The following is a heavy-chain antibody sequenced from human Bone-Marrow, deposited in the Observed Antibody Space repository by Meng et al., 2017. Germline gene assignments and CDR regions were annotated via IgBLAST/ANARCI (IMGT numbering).Heavy chain of an antibody. CDR3: ARQVNLDGYPRYFDF. Sequence: QLQLQESGPGLVRPSGTLSLTCTVSGGSITSSSYSCGWIRQPPGKGLEWIGYIYYSGTTYYNPSLKSRATISEDTAKNQFSLNLSSVTAADTAVYYCARQVNLDGYPRYFDFWGQGTLVTVSS. V-gene: IGHV4-39*01. CDR2: IYYSGTT. CDR1: GGSITSSSYS. J-gene: IGHJ4*02. D-gene: IGHD5-24*01.